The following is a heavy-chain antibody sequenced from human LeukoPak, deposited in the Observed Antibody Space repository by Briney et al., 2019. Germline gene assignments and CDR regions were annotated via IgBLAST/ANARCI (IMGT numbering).Heavy chain of an antibody. CDR2: ISYDGSNK. V-gene: IGHV3-30*19. D-gene: IGHD6-19*01. J-gene: IGHJ4*02. Sequence: GRSLRLSCAASGFTFSSYGMHWVRQAPGKGLEWVAVISYDGSNKYYADSVKGRFTISRDNSKNTLYLQMNSLRAEDTAVYYCARDSSGWHYWGQGTLVTVSS. CDR3: ARDSSGWHY. CDR1: GFTFSSYG.